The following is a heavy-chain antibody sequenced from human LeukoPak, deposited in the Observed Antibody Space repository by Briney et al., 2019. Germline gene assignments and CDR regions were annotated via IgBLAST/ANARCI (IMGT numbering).Heavy chain of an antibody. CDR2: IYYSGST. J-gene: IGHJ5*02. CDR1: GGSISSGDYY. CDR3: ARGGLGGYFDWSDTDT. Sequence: SETLSLTCTVSGGSISSGDYYWSWIRQPPGKGLEWIGYIYYSGSTYYNPSLKSRVTISVDTSKNQFSLQLSSVTAADTAVYYCARGGLGGYFDWSDTDTWGQGTLVTVSS. D-gene: IGHD3-9*01. V-gene: IGHV4-30-4*08.